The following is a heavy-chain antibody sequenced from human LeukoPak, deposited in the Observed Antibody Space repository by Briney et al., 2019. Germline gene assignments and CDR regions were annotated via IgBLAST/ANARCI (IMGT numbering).Heavy chain of an antibody. V-gene: IGHV4-30-4*01. CDR2: IYYSGST. D-gene: IGHD6-13*01. CDR3: ARVRSSSWYDVPARVGGREYYFDY. J-gene: IGHJ4*02. CDR1: GGSISSGDYY. Sequence: SQTLSLTCTVSGGSISSGDYYWSWIRQPPGKGLEWIGYIYYSGSTYYNPSLKSRVTISVDTSKNQFSLKLSSVTAADTAVYYCARVRSSSWYDVPARVGGREYYFDYWGQGTLVTVSS.